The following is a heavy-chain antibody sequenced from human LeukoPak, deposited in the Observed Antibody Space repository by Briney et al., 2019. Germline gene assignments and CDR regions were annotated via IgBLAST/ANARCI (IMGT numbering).Heavy chain of an antibody. CDR2: ISSSSSYI. D-gene: IGHD2/OR15-2a*01. CDR3: ARDNITPVWPLDY. Sequence: GGSLRLSCAASAFTFSGYSMNWVRQAPGKGLEWVSSISSSSSYIYYAGSVKGRFTISRDNAKNSLYLQMNSLRAEDTAVYYCARDNITPVWPLDYWGQGTLVTVSS. J-gene: IGHJ4*02. V-gene: IGHV3-21*01. CDR1: AFTFSGYS.